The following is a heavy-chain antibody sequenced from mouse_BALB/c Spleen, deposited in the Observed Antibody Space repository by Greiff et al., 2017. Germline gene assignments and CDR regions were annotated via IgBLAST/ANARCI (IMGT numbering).Heavy chain of an antibody. CDR1: GFSLTSYG. CDR3: ARDLPITTVVAPMDY. J-gene: IGHJ4*01. V-gene: IGHV2-2*02. Sequence: QVTLKESGPGLVQPSQSLSITCTVSGFSLTSYGVHWVRQSPGKGLEWLGVIWSGGSTDYNAAFISRLSISKDNSKSQVFFKMNSLQANDTAIYYCARDLPITTVVAPMDYWGQGTSVTVSS. D-gene: IGHD1-1*01. CDR2: IWSGGST.